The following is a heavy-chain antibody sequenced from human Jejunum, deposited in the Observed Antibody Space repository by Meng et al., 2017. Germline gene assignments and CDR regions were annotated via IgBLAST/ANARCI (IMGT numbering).Heavy chain of an antibody. CDR1: GYTFTNYG. CDR3: ARDPAGDYYGALDY. V-gene: IGHV1-18*01. CDR2: ISAYNGNT. J-gene: IGHJ4*02. Sequence: ASVKVSCKASGYTFTNYGINWVRQAPGQGREWMGWISAYNGNTNYAQKFQGRVTMTTDTPTTTAYMELRSLRSDDTAVYYCARDPAGDYYGALDYWGQGTLVTVSS. D-gene: IGHD3-22*01.